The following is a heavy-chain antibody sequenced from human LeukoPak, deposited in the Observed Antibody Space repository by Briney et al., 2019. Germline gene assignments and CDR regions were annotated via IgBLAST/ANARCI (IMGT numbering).Heavy chain of an antibody. CDR2: IWYDGSNK. CDR3: AREAGHDIRGLITYYFDD. V-gene: IGHV3-33*01. J-gene: IGHJ4*02. D-gene: IGHD3-10*01. CDR1: GFTFRSYG. Sequence: GRSLRLSCAASGFTFRSYGMQWVRQAPGKGLEWVAIIWYDGSNKYYADSVKGRFTISRDNSKNMLYLQMNSLRAEDTAVYYCAREAGHDIRGLITYYFDDWGQGTLVTVSS.